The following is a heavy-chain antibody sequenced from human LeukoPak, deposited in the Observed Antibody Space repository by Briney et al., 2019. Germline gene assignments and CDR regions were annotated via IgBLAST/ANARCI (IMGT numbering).Heavy chain of an antibody. V-gene: IGHV1-46*01. CDR1: GYTFTSYY. J-gene: IGHJ6*02. Sequence: ASVKVSCKASGYTFTSYYMHWVRQAPGQGLEWMGIINPSGGSTSYAQKFQGRVTMTRDTSTSTVYMELSSLRSEDTAVDYCARDQAAATNYYYGMDVWGQGTTVTVSS. D-gene: IGHD6-13*01. CDR2: INPSGGST. CDR3: ARDQAAATNYYYGMDV.